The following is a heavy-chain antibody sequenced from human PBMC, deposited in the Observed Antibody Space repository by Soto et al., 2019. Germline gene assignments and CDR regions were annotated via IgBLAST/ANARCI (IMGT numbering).Heavy chain of an antibody. J-gene: IGHJ6*04. V-gene: IGHV1-18*04. D-gene: IGHD3-16*01. CDR2: ISAYNGNT. Sequence: ASVKVSCKASCYTFTIYGISWVRHSPGQWLEWMGWISAYNGNTNYAQKLQCRVTITTDTSTSTAYMELRSLRSDDTAVYYCARDPRLRLREGGMEGWGKRTTVIVSS. CDR1: CYTFTIYG. CDR3: ARDPRLRLREGGMEG.